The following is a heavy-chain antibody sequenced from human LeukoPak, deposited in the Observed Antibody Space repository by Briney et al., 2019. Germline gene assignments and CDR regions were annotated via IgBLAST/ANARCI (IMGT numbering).Heavy chain of an antibody. CDR2: IIPIFGTA. J-gene: IGHJ6*02. CDR1: GGTFSSYA. V-gene: IGHV1-69*13. Sequence: APVKVSCKASGGTFSSYAISWVRQAPGQGLEWMGGIIPIFGTANYAQKFQGRVTITADESTSTAYMELSSLRSEDTAVYYCARVLNTIPPRYGMDVWGQGTTVTVSS. D-gene: IGHD3-10*01. CDR3: ARVLNTIPPRYGMDV.